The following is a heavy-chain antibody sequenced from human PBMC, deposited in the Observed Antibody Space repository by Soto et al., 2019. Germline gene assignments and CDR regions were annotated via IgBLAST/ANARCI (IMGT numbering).Heavy chain of an antibody. CDR2: ISYDGSNK. D-gene: IGHD3-3*01. J-gene: IGHJ6*02. CDR3: ATSKRSAPYGMDV. Sequence: QVQLVESGGGVVQPGRSLRLSCAASGFTFSSYGMHWVRQAPGKGLEWVAVISYDGSNKYYADSVKGRFTISRDNSKNTQDLQMNSLRAADTAVYYCATSKRSAPYGMDVGGQGPTVTVSS. V-gene: IGHV3-30*03. CDR1: GFTFSSYG.